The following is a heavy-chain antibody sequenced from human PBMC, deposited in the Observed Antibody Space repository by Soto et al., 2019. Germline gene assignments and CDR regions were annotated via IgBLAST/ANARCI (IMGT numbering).Heavy chain of an antibody. CDR2: IYPGDSDT. CDR3: ARHGGSGTYPLDY. J-gene: IGHJ4*02. Sequence: PGESLKISCQGSGYSFTSYWIGWVRQMPGKGLEWMGIIYPGDSDTRYSPSFQGQVTISADKPISTAYLQWSSLKASDTAVYYCARHGGSGTYPLDYWGQGALVTVSS. D-gene: IGHD3-10*01. V-gene: IGHV5-51*01. CDR1: GYSFTSYW.